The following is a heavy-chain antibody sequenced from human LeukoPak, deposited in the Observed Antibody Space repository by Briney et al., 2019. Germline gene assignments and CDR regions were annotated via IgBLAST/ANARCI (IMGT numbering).Heavy chain of an antibody. Sequence: PSETLSLTCTVSGGSISSSSYYWGWIRQPPGKGLEWIGSIYYSGSTYYNPSLKSRVTISVDASKNQFSLKLSSVTAADTAVYYCARQLETYYYDSSGYYPHDAFDIWGQGTMVTVSS. J-gene: IGHJ3*02. V-gene: IGHV4-39*01. CDR3: ARQLETYYYDSSGYYPHDAFDI. CDR1: GGSISSSSYY. CDR2: IYYSGST. D-gene: IGHD3-22*01.